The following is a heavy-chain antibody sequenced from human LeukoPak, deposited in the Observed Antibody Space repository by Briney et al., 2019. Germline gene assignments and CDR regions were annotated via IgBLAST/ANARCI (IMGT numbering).Heavy chain of an antibody. V-gene: IGHV3-64*01. D-gene: IGHD6-19*01. J-gene: IGHJ4*02. CDR2: ISSDGRIT. CDR3: GRLSGWYWLDQ. CDR1: GYTFRSYA. Sequence: GGSLRLSCAASGYTFRSYAMQWVRQAPGKGLEYVSSISSDGRITHYANSVKGRFTISRDNSKNTLYLQMGSLRADDMAMYYCGRLSGWYWLDQWGQGTLVPLSS.